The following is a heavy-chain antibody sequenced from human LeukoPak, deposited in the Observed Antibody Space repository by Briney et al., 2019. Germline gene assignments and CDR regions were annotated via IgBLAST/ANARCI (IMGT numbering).Heavy chain of an antibody. J-gene: IGHJ4*02. V-gene: IGHV3-23*01. D-gene: IGHD3-3*01. CDR2: ISGSGGST. CDR1: GSTFSSYA. CDR3: AKDRSVFWSGYPLPFDY. Sequence: GGSLRLSCAASGSTFSSYAMSWVRQAPGKGLEWVSAISGSGGSTYYADSVKGRFTISRDNSKNTLYLQMNSLRAEDTAVYYCAKDRSVFWSGYPLPFDYWGQGTLVTVSS.